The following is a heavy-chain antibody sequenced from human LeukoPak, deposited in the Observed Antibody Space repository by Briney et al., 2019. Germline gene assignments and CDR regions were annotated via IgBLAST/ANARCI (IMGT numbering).Heavy chain of an antibody. CDR1: GFTFSSYA. J-gene: IGHJ6*04. V-gene: IGHV3-30-3*01. Sequence: GGSLRLSCAASGFTFSSYAMHWVRQAPGKGLEWVAVISYDGSNKYYADSVKGRFTISRDNSKNTPYLQMNSLRAEDTAVYYCARDRERFLDVWGKGTTVTVSS. CDR3: ARDRERFLDV. D-gene: IGHD3-3*01. CDR2: ISYDGSNK.